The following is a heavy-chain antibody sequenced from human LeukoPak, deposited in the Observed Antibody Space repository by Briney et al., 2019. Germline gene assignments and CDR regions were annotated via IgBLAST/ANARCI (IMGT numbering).Heavy chain of an antibody. Sequence: SVKVSCKASGGTFSSYAISWVRQAPGQGLEWMGGIIPIFGTANYAQKFQGRVTITADKSTSTAYMELSSLRAEDMAVYYCARETRGYCSSTSCSYFDYWGQGTLVTVSS. CDR3: ARETRGYCSSTSCSYFDY. V-gene: IGHV1-69*06. CDR2: IIPIFGTA. CDR1: GGTFSSYA. J-gene: IGHJ4*02. D-gene: IGHD2-2*01.